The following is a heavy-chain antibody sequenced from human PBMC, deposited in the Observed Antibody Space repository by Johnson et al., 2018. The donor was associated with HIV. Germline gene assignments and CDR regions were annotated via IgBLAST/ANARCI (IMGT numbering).Heavy chain of an antibody. Sequence: VQLVESGGGVVEPGRSLRLSCVASGLTCSSYGMSWVREAPGKGLEWVSGINWNGCSTGYVDSVKGRFTISRDNAKNSLYLQMNSLTVEDSALYYCARDPTTQNSRLTGDFGAFDIWGQGTMVTVSS. CDR2: INWNGCST. D-gene: IGHD7-27*01. CDR1: GLTCSSYG. CDR3: ARDPTTQNSRLTGDFGAFDI. J-gene: IGHJ3*02. V-gene: IGHV3-20*04.